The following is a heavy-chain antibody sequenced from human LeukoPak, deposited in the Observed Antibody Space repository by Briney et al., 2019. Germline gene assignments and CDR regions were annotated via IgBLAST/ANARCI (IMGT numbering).Heavy chain of an antibody. D-gene: IGHD6-19*01. CDR1: GYTFSDFF. J-gene: IGHJ4*02. CDR3: ARGTEESSGWDPTY. V-gene: IGHV1-2*02. CDR2: INPNSDGT. Sequence: ASVTVSFKASGYTFSDFFMHWVRQAPGQGLEWMGWINPNSDGTSYGQKFQGRVTMTTDMSNSTAYMELRGLRSDDTATYYCARGTEESSGWDPTYWGQGTLVTVSS.